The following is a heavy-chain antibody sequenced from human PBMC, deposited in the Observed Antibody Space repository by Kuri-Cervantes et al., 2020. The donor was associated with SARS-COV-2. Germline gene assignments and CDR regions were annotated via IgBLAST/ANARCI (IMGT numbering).Heavy chain of an antibody. CDR1: GYTFTDYY. D-gene: IGHD3-10*01. CDR2: INPNSGGT. J-gene: IGHJ4*02. V-gene: IGHV1-2*04. CDR3: ARGEGSRGLMVVLGWRGAGRLDF. Sequence: ASVKVSCKASGYTFTDYYMHWVRQAPGQGLEWMGWINPNSGGTNYAQEFQGWVAMTRDTSLSTAYMELSRLRSDDTAVYYCARGEGSRGLMVVLGWRGAGRLDFWGQGTLVTVSS.